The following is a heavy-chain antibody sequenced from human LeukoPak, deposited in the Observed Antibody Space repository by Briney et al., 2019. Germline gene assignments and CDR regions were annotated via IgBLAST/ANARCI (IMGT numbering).Heavy chain of an antibody. J-gene: IGHJ4*02. CDR1: GGSFSGYY. D-gene: IGHD6-25*01. V-gene: IGHV4-34*01. Sequence: PSETLSLTCAVYGGSFSGYYWSWIRQPPGKGLEWIGEINHSGSTNYNPSLKSRVTISVDTSKNQFSLKLSSVTAADTAVYYCARDKGSSGLDYWGQGTLVTVSS. CDR3: ARDKGSSGLDY. CDR2: INHSGST.